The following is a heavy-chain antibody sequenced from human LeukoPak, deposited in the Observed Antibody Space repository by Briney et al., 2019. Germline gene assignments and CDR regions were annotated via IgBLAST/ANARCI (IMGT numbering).Heavy chain of an antibody. D-gene: IGHD3-10*01. Sequence: PGGSLRLSCAASGFTSSDYYMSWTRQAPGKGLEWVSYISSTGITKYYADSVKGRFTISRDNAENSLYLQMNSLRAEDTAVYYCARGRFNTYYFDYWGQGTLVTVSS. V-gene: IGHV3-11*01. CDR3: ARGRFNTYYFDY. CDR2: ISSTGITK. J-gene: IGHJ4*02. CDR1: GFTSSDYY.